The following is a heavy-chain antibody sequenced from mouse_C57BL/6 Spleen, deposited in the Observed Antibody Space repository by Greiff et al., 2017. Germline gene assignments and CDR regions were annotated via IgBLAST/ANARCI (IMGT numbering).Heavy chain of an antibody. CDR1: GYTFTSYW. Sequence: VQLQQSGAELAKPGASVKLSCKASGYTFTSYWMHWVKQRPGQGLEWIGYINPSSGYTKYNQKFKDKATLTADTSSSTAYMQLSSLTYEDSAVYYCARGVAVAPHWYFDVWGTGTTVTVSS. CDR2: INPSSGYT. V-gene: IGHV1-7*01. D-gene: IGHD1-1*01. J-gene: IGHJ1*03. CDR3: ARGVAVAPHWYFDV.